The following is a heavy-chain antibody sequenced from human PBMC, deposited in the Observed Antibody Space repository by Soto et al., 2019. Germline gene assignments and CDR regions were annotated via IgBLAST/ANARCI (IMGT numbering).Heavy chain of an antibody. CDR2: INPSSGGT. V-gene: IGHV1-2*02. Sequence: DSVKVCFKSSGYPFTGYYMHLVRQAPGQGLEWMGWINPSSGGTNYAQKFQGRVTMARDTSISTAYMELSRLRSDDTAVYYCARGGNVPPLLWFGELVGMDVWGQGTTVTVSS. J-gene: IGHJ6*01. CDR3: ARGGNVPPLLWFGELVGMDV. D-gene: IGHD3-10*01. CDR1: GYPFTGYY.